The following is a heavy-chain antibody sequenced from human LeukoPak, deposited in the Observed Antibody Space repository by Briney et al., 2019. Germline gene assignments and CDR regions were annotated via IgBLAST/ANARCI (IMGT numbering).Heavy chain of an antibody. CDR3: ASAGSTTLSRWFDH. CDR2: ISYSSSTI. V-gene: IGHV3-48*02. Sequence: PGGSLRLSCAASAFPFSSYSMTWVRQAPGKGLEWLSYISYSSSTIFYAESVKGRFTISRDNAKNSLYLQMNSLRDEDTAVYYCASAGSTTLSRWFDHWGQGSFVTVSS. J-gene: IGHJ5*02. D-gene: IGHD1-1*01. CDR1: AFPFSSYS.